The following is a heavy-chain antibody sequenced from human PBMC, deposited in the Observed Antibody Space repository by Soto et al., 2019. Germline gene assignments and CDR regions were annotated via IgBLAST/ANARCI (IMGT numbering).Heavy chain of an antibody. Sequence: QVQLVESGGGVVQPGRSLRLSCAASGFTFSSYGMHWVRQAPGKGLEWVAVISYDGSNKYYADSVKGRFTISRDNSKNTLSLQMNSLRAEETAVYYWARYWRANSEYGMDVSGQGWKVTVSS. V-gene: IGHV3-30*03. CDR1: GFTFSSYG. CDR2: ISYDGSNK. J-gene: IGHJ6*01. D-gene: IGHD1-1*01. CDR3: ARYWRANSEYGMDV.